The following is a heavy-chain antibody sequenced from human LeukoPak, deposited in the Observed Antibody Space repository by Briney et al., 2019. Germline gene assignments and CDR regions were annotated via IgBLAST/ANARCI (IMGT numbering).Heavy chain of an antibody. J-gene: IGHJ4*02. D-gene: IGHD3-10*01. CDR2: IYYSGST. V-gene: IGHV4-38-2*01. CDR3: ARVRDYYGSGVGFDY. CDR1: GYSISSGYY. Sequence: SETLSLTCAVSGYSISSGYYWGWIRQPPGKGLEWIGYIYYSGSTNYNPSLKSRVTISVDTSKNQFSLKLSSVTAADTAVYYCARVRDYYGSGVGFDYWGQGAMDTVSS.